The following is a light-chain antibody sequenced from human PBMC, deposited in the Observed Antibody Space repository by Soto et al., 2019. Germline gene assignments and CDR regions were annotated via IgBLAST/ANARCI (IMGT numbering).Light chain of an antibody. CDR2: KAS. V-gene: IGKV1-5*03. Sequence: DIQMTQSPSTLSASVGDRVTITCRASQSISSWLAWYQQKPGKAPKLLIYKASSLASGVPSRFSGSGSGTDIPLTISLLQADDFATYYWQQNNSLWTFGQGTKVEIK. J-gene: IGKJ1*01. CDR1: QSISSW. CDR3: QQNNSLWT.